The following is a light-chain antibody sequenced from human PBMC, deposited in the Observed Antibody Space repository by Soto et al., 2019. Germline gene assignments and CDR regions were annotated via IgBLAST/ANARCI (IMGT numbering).Light chain of an antibody. V-gene: IGLV2-14*01. CDR2: EVR. Sequence: QSVLTQPASVSGSPGQSITISCIGTSSDIGGHTYVSWYQQHPGEAPKLMIYEVRKRPSGISNRFSGSKSGNTASLTISGPQAEDEADYYCSSYTSSSTLEFGGGPKVTVL. J-gene: IGLJ2*01. CDR3: SSYTSSSTLE. CDR1: SSDIGGHTY.